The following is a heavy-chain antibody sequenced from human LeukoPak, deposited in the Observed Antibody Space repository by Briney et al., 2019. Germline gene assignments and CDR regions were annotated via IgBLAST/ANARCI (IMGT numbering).Heavy chain of an antibody. V-gene: IGHV1-2*02. CDR3: ARDRDAVPAPYMDV. Sequence: ASVKVSCKASGYTFTGYYMYWVRQAPGQGLEWMGWINPNSGGTNYAQKFQGRVTMTRDTSISTAYMELSRLRSDDTAVYYCARDRDAVPAPYMDVWGKGTTVTVSS. J-gene: IGHJ6*03. D-gene: IGHD2-2*01. CDR2: INPNSGGT. CDR1: GYTFTGYY.